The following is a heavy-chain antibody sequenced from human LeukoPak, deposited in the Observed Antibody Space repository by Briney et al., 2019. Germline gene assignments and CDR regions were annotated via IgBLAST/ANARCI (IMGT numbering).Heavy chain of an antibody. Sequence: PSETLSLTCTVSGGSISSGDYYWSWIRQPPGKGLEWIGYIYYSGSTYYNPSLKSRVTISVDTSKNQFSLKLSSVTAADTAVYYCARAGSQGVRVLDAFDIWGQGTMVTVSS. D-gene: IGHD3-10*01. CDR3: ARAGSQGVRVLDAFDI. V-gene: IGHV4-30-4*01. CDR2: IYYSGST. CDR1: GGSISSGDYY. J-gene: IGHJ3*02.